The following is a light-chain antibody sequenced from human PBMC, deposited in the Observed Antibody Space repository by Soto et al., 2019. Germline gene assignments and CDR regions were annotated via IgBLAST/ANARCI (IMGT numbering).Light chain of an antibody. J-gene: IGLJ1*01. V-gene: IGLV2-14*01. Sequence: QSALTQPPSASGSPGQSVAISCTGTSSDVGGYNYVSWYQQHPGKAPKLMIYEVSNRPSGVSNRFSGSKSGNTASLTISGLQAEDEADYYCCSYTSTITDVFGTGTKVTVL. CDR2: EVS. CDR3: CSYTSTITDV. CDR1: SSDVGGYNY.